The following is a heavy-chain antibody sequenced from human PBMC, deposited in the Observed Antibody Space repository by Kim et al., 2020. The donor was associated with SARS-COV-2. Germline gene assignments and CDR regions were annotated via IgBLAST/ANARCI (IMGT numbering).Heavy chain of an antibody. Sequence: GGSLRLSCAASGFTVSSNYMSWVRQAPGKGLEWVSVIYSGGSTYYADSVKGRFTISRDNSKNTLYLQMNSLRAEDTAVYYCARERSDGGLDYYFDCWGQGTLVTVSS. J-gene: IGHJ4*02. V-gene: IGHV3-66*01. CDR2: IYSGGST. CDR3: ARERSDGGLDYYFDC. D-gene: IGHD2-15*01. CDR1: GFTVSSNY.